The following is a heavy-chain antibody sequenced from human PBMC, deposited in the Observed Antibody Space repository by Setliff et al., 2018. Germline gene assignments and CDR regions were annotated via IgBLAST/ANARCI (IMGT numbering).Heavy chain of an antibody. CDR2: INTNTGNP. J-gene: IGHJ6*03. CDR3: ARARRFRTVKWGGDYYMDV. V-gene: IGHV7-4-1*02. D-gene: IGHD1-26*01. Sequence: RASVKVSCKASGYTFTTYAMGWMRQAPGQRLEWMGWINTNTGNPSYAQGFTGRFVFSLDTSVSTAYLQISSLKPEDTAVYYWARARRFRTVKWGGDYYMDVWGKGTTVTVSS. CDR1: GYTFTTYA.